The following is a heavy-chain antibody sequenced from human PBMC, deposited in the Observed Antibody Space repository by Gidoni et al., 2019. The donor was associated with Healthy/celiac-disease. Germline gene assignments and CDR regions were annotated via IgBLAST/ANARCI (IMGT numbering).Heavy chain of an antibody. V-gene: IGHV3-30*18. J-gene: IGHJ4*02. CDR1: GFTFSSHG. CDR2: ISYDGSNK. D-gene: IGHD3-3*01. Sequence: QVQLVESGGGVVQPGRSLRLSCAASGFTFSSHGMHWVRQAPGKGLEWVAVISYDGSNKYYADSVKGRFTISRDNSKNTLYLQMNSLRAEDTAVYYCAKEHREWLLLPTISEFDYWGQGTLVTVSS. CDR3: AKEHREWLLLPTISEFDY.